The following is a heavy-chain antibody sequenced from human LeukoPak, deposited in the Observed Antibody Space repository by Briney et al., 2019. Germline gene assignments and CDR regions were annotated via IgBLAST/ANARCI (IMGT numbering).Heavy chain of an antibody. CDR2: ISGSGGST. CDR3: ASRADGLAAAGTAVDY. J-gene: IGHJ4*02. CDR1: GFTFSSYA. Sequence: GGSLRLSCAASGFTFSSYAMSWVRKAPGKGLEWVSAISGSGGSTYYADSVKGRFTISRDNSKNTLYLQMNSLRAEDTAVYYCASRADGLAAAGTAVDYWGQGTLVTVSS. D-gene: IGHD6-13*01. V-gene: IGHV3-23*01.